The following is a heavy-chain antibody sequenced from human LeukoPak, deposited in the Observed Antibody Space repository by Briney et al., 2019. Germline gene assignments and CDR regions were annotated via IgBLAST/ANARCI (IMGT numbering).Heavy chain of an antibody. J-gene: IGHJ6*04. CDR3: AREKSRTNGVFDV. D-gene: IGHD2-8*01. V-gene: IGHV3-48*01. CDR2: ISSSSSTI. Sequence: GGSLRLSCAASGFTFSSYSMNWVRQAPGKGLEWVSYISSSSSTIYYADSVKGRFTISRDNAKNSLYLQMNSLRAEDTAVYYCAREKSRTNGVFDVWGKGTTVTVSS. CDR1: GFTFSSYS.